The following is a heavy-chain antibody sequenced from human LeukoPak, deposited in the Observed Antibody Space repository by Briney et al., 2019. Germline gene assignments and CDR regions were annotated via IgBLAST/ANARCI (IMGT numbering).Heavy chain of an antibody. CDR1: GFTFSSYA. J-gene: IGHJ4*02. CDR2: ISYDGSNK. Sequence: GGSLRLSCAASGFTFSSYAMPWVRQAPGKGLEWVAIISYDGSNKYYADSVKGRFTISRDNSKNTLYLQMNSLRAEDTAVYYCAKEGNYYGSGSYYTYWGQGTLVTVSS. V-gene: IGHV3-30-3*01. D-gene: IGHD3-10*01. CDR3: AKEGNYYGSGSYYTY.